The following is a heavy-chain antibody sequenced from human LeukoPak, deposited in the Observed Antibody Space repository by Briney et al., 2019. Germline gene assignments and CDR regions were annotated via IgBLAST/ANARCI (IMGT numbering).Heavy chain of an antibody. CDR2: ISSSSSYT. V-gene: IGHV3-11*06. CDR3: ARRTEDTAMVYDY. D-gene: IGHD5-18*01. J-gene: IGHJ4*02. CDR1: GFTFSDYY. Sequence: GGSLRLSCAASGFTFSDYYMSWIRQAPGKGLEWVSYISSSSSYTNYADSVKGRFTISRDNAKNSLYLQMNSLRAEDTAVHYCARRTEDTAMVYDYWGQGTLVTVSS.